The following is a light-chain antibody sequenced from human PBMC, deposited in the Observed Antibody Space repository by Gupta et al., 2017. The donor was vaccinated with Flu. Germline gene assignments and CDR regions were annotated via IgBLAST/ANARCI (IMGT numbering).Light chain of an antibody. J-gene: IGKJ2*01. CDR3: QQRSSWPPMYT. CDR2: GAS. Sequence: EVVLTQSPATLSLSPGERATLSCRASQSISTYLAWYQQRPGQAPRLLIYGASNRATGVPARFGDSGSGTDFTLTISSLEPEDFAVYYCQQRSSWPPMYTFGQGTKLESK. V-gene: IGKV3-11*01. CDR1: QSISTY.